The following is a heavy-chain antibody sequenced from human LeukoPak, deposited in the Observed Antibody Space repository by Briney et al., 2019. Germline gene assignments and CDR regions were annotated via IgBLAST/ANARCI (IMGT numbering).Heavy chain of an antibody. CDR1: GDSISSGDYS. J-gene: IGHJ4*02. V-gene: IGHV4-30-4*07. Sequence: SQTLSLTCAVSGDSISSGDYSWSWIRQPPGKGLEWIGYIYNSGSTKYNPSLKSRVTISVDTSKNQFSLKLNSVTAADTAVYYCARNGDDSSDYYYFDYWGQGTLVTVSS. CDR3: ARNGDDSSDYYYFDY. D-gene: IGHD3-22*01. CDR2: IYNSGST.